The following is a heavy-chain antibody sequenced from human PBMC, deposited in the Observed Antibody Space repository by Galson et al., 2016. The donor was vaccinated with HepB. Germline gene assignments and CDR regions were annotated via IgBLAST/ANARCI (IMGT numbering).Heavy chain of an antibody. CDR2: ISHDGSNK. D-gene: IGHD3-9*01. J-gene: IGHJ4*02. CDR3: AKDQGGLRYYDWLTYTPLDY. Sequence: SLRLSCAASGFTFSSYALNWVRQTPGKGLEWVAVISHDGSNKYYADTVKGRFTISRDNSKNTLFLQMNSLRAEDTAVYYCAKDQGGLRYYDWLTYTPLDYWGQGTLVTVSS. V-gene: IGHV3-30*18. CDR1: GFTFSSYA.